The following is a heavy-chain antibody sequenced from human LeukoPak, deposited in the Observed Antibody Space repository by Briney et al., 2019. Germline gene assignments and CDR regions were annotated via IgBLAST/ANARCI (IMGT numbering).Heavy chain of an antibody. CDR3: ARDAVESRQQLVYYYYMDV. Sequence: GGSLRLSCAASGFTFSDYYMSWIRQAPGKGLEWVSYISSSGSTIYYADSVKGRFTISRDNAKNSLYLQMNSLRAEDTAVYYCARDAVESRQQLVYYYYMDVWGKGTTVTISS. D-gene: IGHD6-13*01. CDR1: GFTFSDYY. J-gene: IGHJ6*03. V-gene: IGHV3-11*01. CDR2: ISSSGSTI.